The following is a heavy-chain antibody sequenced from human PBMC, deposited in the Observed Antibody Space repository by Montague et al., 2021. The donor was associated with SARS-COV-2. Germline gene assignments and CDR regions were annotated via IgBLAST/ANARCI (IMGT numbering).Heavy chain of an antibody. Sequence: SETLSLTCAVYGGSFSGYYWTWIRQSPRKGLEWIGEINHSGSTNYNPSLKSRVTISVDTSKNQFSLKLSSVTAADTAVYYCACGEITTRCLICYYGMDVWGQGTTVTVSS. CDR1: GGSFSGYY. CDR2: INHSGST. V-gene: IGHV4-34*01. CDR3: ACGEITTRCLICYYGMDV. D-gene: IGHD4-11*01. J-gene: IGHJ6*02.